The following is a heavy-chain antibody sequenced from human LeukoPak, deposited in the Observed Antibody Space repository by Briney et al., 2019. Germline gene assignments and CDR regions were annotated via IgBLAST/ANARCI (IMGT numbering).Heavy chain of an antibody. J-gene: IGHJ3*02. CDR2: INSDGSST. CDR1: GFTFSSYW. Sequence: GGSLRLSCAASGFTFSSYWMHWVRQAPGKGLVWVSRINSDGSSTSYADSVKGRFTISRDNAKNSLYLQMNSLRAEDTTVYYCARDEMGDYGAFDIWGQGTMVTVSS. V-gene: IGHV3-74*01. D-gene: IGHD4-17*01. CDR3: ARDEMGDYGAFDI.